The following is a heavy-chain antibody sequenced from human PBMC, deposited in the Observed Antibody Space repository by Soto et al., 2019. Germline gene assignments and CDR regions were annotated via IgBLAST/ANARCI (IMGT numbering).Heavy chain of an antibody. CDR3: ARAGGIKAWSELEH. V-gene: IGHV4-30-4*01. J-gene: IGHJ4*02. CDR2: IYNSLSA. D-gene: IGHD3-16*01. CDR1: GLSFTSFDYY. Sequence: PSETLSLTCTVSGLSFTSFDYYWSCIRQPPWKGLEWIGYIYNSLSAYYNPSLKSRVTISLDTSKNQFSLKLNSITSAETAVYYCARAGGIKAWSELEHWGQGILVSVXL.